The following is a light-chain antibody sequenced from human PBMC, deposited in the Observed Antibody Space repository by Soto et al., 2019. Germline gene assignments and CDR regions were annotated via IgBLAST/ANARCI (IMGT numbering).Light chain of an antibody. CDR2: SDN. J-gene: IGLJ2*01. CDR1: SSNVGTNH. V-gene: IGLV1-47*02. CDR3: AAWDDSLSGVV. Sequence: QSVLTQPPSASGTPGQRVTISCSGSSSNVGTNHVNWYQQLPGTAPKLLIYSDNQRPSGVPDRFSGSKSGTSASLAISGLRSEDEGDYYCAAWDDSLSGVVFGGGTKLTVL.